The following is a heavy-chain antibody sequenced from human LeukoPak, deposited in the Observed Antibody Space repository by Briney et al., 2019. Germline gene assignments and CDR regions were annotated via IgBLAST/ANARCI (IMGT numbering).Heavy chain of an antibody. V-gene: IGHV4-39*01. CDR3: ARHPPYGSGSCFDY. J-gene: IGHJ4*02. CDR2: IYYSGST. Sequence: TSEPLSLTCTLSGGSISSSSYYWGWIRQPPGEGLECFGSIYYSGSTYYNPSLKNRVTISVDTSKNQFSLKLSSVTAADTAVYYCARHPPYGSGSCFDYWGQGTLVTVSS. CDR1: GGSISSSSYY. D-gene: IGHD3-10*01.